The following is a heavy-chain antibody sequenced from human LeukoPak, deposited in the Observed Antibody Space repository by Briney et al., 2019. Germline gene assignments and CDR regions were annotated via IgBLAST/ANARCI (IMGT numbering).Heavy chain of an antibody. CDR1: GGSFTGYH. Sequence: PSETLSLTCAVYGGSFTGYHWNWIRQSPQRGLEWIGEINHRGHPHYNPSLESRLTISVDTSKNQFSLTLRSVTGADPAVYYCARDPTTVVSVPYYFDFWGQGTPVTVSS. CDR3: ARDPTTVVSVPYYFDF. J-gene: IGHJ4*02. V-gene: IGHV4-34*01. D-gene: IGHD3-22*01. CDR2: INHRGHP.